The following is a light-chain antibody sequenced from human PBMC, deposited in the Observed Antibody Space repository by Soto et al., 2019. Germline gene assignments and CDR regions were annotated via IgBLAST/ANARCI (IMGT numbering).Light chain of an antibody. J-gene: IGKJ5*01. CDR3: QQYNTWPPVT. CDR2: TVS. Sequence: EIVMTQSPATLSVSPGERATLSCRASQSVSSKLAWYQQKPGQAPRLLIHTVSTSATGIPARFSGSGSGTEFTLTISSLKSEDFAVYYCQQYNTWPPVTFGQGTRREIK. V-gene: IGKV3D-15*01. CDR1: QSVSSK.